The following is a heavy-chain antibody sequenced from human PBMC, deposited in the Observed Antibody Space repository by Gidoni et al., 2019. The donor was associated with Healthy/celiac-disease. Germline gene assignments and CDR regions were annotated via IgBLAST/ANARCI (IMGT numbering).Heavy chain of an antibody. CDR2: IKQDGSEK. V-gene: IGHV3-7*03. J-gene: IGHJ5*02. Sequence: EVQLVESGGGLVQPGGSLRLSCAASGFTFSSYWMSWVRQVPGKGLEWVANIKQDGSEKYYVDSVKGRFTISRDNAKNSLYLQMNSLRAEDTAVYYCARGSHCSSTSCLSSQYNWFDPWGQGTLVTVSS. D-gene: IGHD2-2*01. CDR1: GFTFSSYW. CDR3: ARGSHCSSTSCLSSQYNWFDP.